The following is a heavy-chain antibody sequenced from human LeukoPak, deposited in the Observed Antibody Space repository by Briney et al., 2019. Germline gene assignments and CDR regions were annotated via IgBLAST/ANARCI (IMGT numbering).Heavy chain of an antibody. CDR2: IDYDSSHI. Sequence: GGSLRLSCAASGFTFSNSDMNLVRQVPGKGLEWVSSIDYDSSHIYYAASVRGRFTISRDNARNSVYLQMNSLRVEDTAVYYCARDPLRYLRVGHYDYWGQGTLVAVSS. D-gene: IGHD3-16*01. J-gene: IGHJ4*02. V-gene: IGHV3-21*01. CDR1: GFTFSNSD. CDR3: ARDPLRYLRVGHYDY.